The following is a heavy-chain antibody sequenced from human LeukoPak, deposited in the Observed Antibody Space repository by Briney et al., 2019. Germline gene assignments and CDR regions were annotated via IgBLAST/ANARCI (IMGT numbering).Heavy chain of an antibody. J-gene: IGHJ6*02. V-gene: IGHV3-23*01. Sequence: GGSLRLSCAASGFTFSSYGMSWVRQAPGKGLEWASAISGSGGSTYYADSVKGRFTISRDNSKNTLYLQMNSLRAEDTAVYYCAKDRPASGPWGYYYVMDVWGQGTTVTVFS. D-gene: IGHD1-26*01. CDR3: AKDRPASGPWGYYYVMDV. CDR1: GFTFSSYG. CDR2: ISGSGGST.